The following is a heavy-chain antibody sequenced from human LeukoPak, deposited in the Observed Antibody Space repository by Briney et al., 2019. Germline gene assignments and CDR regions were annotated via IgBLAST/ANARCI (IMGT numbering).Heavy chain of an antibody. D-gene: IGHD1-7*01. CDR1: GFTFSSYG. J-gene: IGHJ4*02. CDR3: ARMNYVSSGWGAPFDY. V-gene: IGHV3-30*03. CDR2: ISYDGSNK. Sequence: GGSLRLSCAASGFTFSSYGMHWVRQAPGKGLEWVAVISYDGSNKYYADSVKGRFTISRDNSKNTLYLQMNSLRAEDTAVYYCARMNYVSSGWGAPFDYWGQGTLVTVSS.